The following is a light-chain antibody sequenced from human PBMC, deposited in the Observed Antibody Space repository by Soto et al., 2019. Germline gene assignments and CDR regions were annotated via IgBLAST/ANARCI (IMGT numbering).Light chain of an antibody. CDR1: SSNIGSNI. CDR2: TND. CDR3: AAWDDSLNGYV. J-gene: IGLJ1*01. V-gene: IGLV1-44*01. Sequence: QSVLTKPPSASGTPWQRVTIYCSGSSSNIGSNIVNWYQQLPGTAPKLLIYTNDQRPSGVPDRFSGSKSGTSASLAISGLQSEDEAEYYCAAWDDSLNGYVFGTGTKVTVL.